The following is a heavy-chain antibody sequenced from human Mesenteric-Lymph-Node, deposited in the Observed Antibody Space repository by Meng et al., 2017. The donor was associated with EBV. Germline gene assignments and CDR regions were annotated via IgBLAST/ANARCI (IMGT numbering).Heavy chain of an antibody. CDR3: AHRPAFGELLDY. Sequence: QITLKESGPAFMKPPXTLTLRCTFSGFSLSTFGVGVGWVRQPPGKALEWLGVLYWDDDERYSPSLRSRLTITKDTSKNQVFLTMTNMDPVDTATYYCAHRPAFGELLDYWGQGTLVTVSS. J-gene: IGHJ4*02. CDR2: LYWDDDE. CDR1: GFSLSTFGVG. V-gene: IGHV2-5*02. D-gene: IGHD3-10*01.